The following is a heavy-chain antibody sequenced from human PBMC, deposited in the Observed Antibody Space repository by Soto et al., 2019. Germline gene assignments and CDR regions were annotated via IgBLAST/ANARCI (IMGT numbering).Heavy chain of an antibody. D-gene: IGHD4-17*01. CDR1: GYTFTSYA. CDR2: INAGNGNT. Sequence: ASVKVSCKASGYTFTSYAMHWVRQAPGQRLEWMGWINAGNGNTKYSQKFQGRVTITRDTSASTAYMELSSLRSEDTAVYYCARGYGGYAGWFDPWGQGTLVTVSS. J-gene: IGHJ5*02. CDR3: ARGYGGYAGWFDP. V-gene: IGHV1-3*01.